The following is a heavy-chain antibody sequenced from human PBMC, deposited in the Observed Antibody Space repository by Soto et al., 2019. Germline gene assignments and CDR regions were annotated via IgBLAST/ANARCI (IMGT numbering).Heavy chain of an antibody. Sequence: SVTVYCKASGGTFSSYAISWVRQAPGQGLEWMGGIIPIFGTANYAQKFQGRVTITADKSTSTAYMELSSLRSEDTAVYYCARDSPPYYGSGCYYDYYGMDVWGQGTTVTVSS. CDR3: ARDSPPYYGSGCYYDYYGMDV. V-gene: IGHV1-69*06. D-gene: IGHD3-10*01. J-gene: IGHJ6*02. CDR2: IIPIFGTA. CDR1: GGTFSSYA.